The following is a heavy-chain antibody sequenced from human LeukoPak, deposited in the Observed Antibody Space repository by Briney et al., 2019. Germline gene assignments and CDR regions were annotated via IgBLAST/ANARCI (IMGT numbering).Heavy chain of an antibody. Sequence: SGGSLRLSCAASGFTFSSYSMNWVRQAPGKGLEWVSYISSSSSTIYYADSVKGRFTISRDNAKNSLCLQMNSLRAEDTAVYYCTSHTGTGDAFRPFHIWGQGTMVTVSS. CDR1: GFTFSSYS. D-gene: IGHD2-21*02. CDR2: ISSSSSTI. V-gene: IGHV3-48*04. J-gene: IGHJ3*02. CDR3: TSHTGTGDAFRPFHI.